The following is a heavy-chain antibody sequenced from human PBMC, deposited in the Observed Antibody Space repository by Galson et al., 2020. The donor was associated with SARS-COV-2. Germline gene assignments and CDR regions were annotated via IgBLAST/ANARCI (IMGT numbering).Heavy chain of an antibody. Sequence: SLKISCAASGVTFDDYAMHWVRQAPGKALEWVSGISWNSGSIGYADSVQGRFLISRDNNKKSLYLDMSSLRPEDTALYYCAKDIGSGSYYSFDVFDVWGQGTMVTVSS. CDR2: ISWNSGSI. CDR1: GVTFDDYA. D-gene: IGHD3-10*01. V-gene: IGHV3-9*01. J-gene: IGHJ3*01. CDR3: AKDIGSGSYYSFDVFDV.